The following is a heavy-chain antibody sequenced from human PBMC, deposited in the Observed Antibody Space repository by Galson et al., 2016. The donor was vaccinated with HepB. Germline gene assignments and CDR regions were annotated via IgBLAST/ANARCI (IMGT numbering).Heavy chain of an antibody. J-gene: IGHJ6*02. V-gene: IGHV3-13*01. CDR1: GFTFSRFW. D-gene: IGHD3-22*01. Sequence: SLRLSCAASGFTFSRFWMNWVRQAPGKGLEWVSAIGADGGTYYAGSVKGRFTISRENAKNSLYLQMNSLRAGDTAVYYCVRILYDRSARDYYGMDVWGQGTTVIVSS. CDR3: VRILYDRSARDYYGMDV. CDR2: IGADGGT.